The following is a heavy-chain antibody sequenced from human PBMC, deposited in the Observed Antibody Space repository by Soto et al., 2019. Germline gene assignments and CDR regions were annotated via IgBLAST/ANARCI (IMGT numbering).Heavy chain of an antibody. CDR3: ARQEWIQLWPDDY. V-gene: IGHV4-39*01. Sequence: SETLSLTCTVSGGFIRSSRDYWGWIRQPPGKGLEWIGSIYYSGSTYYNPSLKSRVTISVDTSKNQFSLKLSSVTAADTAVYYCARQEWIQLWPDDYWGQGTLVT. CDR1: GGFIRSSRDY. CDR2: IYYSGST. J-gene: IGHJ4*02. D-gene: IGHD5-18*01.